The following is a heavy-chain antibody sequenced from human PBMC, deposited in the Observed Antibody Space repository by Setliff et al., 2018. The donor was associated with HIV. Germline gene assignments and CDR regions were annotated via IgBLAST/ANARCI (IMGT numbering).Heavy chain of an antibody. J-gene: IGHJ4*02. CDR3: ARVIYSDYNFDY. V-gene: IGHV4-30-2*01. CDR1: GGSISSIGYS. D-gene: IGHD5-12*01. Sequence: LSLTCAVSGGSISSIGYSWSWIRQPPGEGLEWIGYIYDSGKTKYNPSLKSRVTISEDRSKNQVSLKLSSMTAADTAVYYCARVIYSDYNFDYWGQGTLVTVSS. CDR2: IYDSGKT.